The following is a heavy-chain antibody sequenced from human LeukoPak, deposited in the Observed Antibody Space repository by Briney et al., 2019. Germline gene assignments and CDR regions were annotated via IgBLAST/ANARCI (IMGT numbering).Heavy chain of an antibody. D-gene: IGHD3-22*01. CDR2: INNDGSSA. Sequence: PGGSLRLSCAASGFTFSSYWMHWVRQTPGKGLIYISRINNDGSSANYADSVRGRFTISRDNAENTLYLQMNSLRAEDTAVYYCAKGRTRITMIVVVHRSYYFDYWGQGTLVTVSS. V-gene: IGHV3-74*01. CDR1: GFTFSSYW. J-gene: IGHJ4*02. CDR3: AKGRTRITMIVVVHRSYYFDY.